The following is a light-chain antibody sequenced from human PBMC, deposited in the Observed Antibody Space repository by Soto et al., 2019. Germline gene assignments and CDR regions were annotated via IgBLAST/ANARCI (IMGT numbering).Light chain of an antibody. CDR3: HQSYITPPA. CDR1: QNIDIY. Sequence: DVQMTQAPSSLSASVGDRVTITCRASQNIDIYLNWYQQKTGRPPPLLIYTTSRLQSGVPTRFSGSGSGTDFTRTISNLQPEYFATYSCHQSYITPPAFGQGTKVGIK. V-gene: IGKV1-39*01. J-gene: IGKJ2*01. CDR2: TTS.